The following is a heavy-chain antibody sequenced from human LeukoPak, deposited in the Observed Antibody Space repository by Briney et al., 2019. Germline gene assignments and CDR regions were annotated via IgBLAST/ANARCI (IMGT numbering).Heavy chain of an antibody. CDR2: INSDGSST. Sequence: GGALRLSCAASGFIFRSYWMHWVRQAPGKGLVWVSRINSDGSSTSYADSVKGRFTISRDNAKNTLYLQINNLRDQDTAGYYCARRVDYWGQGTLVTVSS. V-gene: IGHV3-74*01. CDR3: ARRVDY. CDR1: GFIFRSYW. J-gene: IGHJ4*02.